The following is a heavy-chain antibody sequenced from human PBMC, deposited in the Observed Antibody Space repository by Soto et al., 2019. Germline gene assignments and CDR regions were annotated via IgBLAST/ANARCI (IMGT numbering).Heavy chain of an antibody. CDR1: GGSISSSSYY. Sequence: QLQLQESGPGLVKPSETLSLTCTVSGGSISSSSYYWGWIRQPPGKGLEWIGSIYYSGNTNYNPSLKSRVTLSVDTSKNHFSLRLSSVTAADMALYYCARRWYSSSGNWFDPWGHGTRVTVSS. D-gene: IGHD6-13*01. CDR2: IYYSGNT. J-gene: IGHJ5*02. V-gene: IGHV4-39*02. CDR3: ARRWYSSSGNWFDP.